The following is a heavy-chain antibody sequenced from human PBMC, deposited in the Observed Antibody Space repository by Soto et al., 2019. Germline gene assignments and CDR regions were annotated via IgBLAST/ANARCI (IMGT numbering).Heavy chain of an antibody. Sequence: PSETLSLTCAVSGGSISSGGYSWSWIRQPPGKGLEWIGYIYHSGSTYYNPSLKSRVTISVDTSKNQFSLKLSSVTAADTAVYCCARGITMVRGVIHPPHFADWGQGILVTVSS. CDR1: GGSISSGGYS. CDR2: IYHSGST. V-gene: IGHV4-30-2*05. D-gene: IGHD3-10*01. J-gene: IGHJ4*02. CDR3: ARGITMVRGVIHPPHFAD.